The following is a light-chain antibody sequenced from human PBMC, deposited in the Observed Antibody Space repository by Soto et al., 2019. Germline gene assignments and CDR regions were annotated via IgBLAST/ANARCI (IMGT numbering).Light chain of an antibody. CDR2: DAS. Sequence: AIQLTQSPSSLSASVGDRVTITCRASQGISSALAGYQQKPGKAPKLLIYDASSLESGVPSSFSGSGSGTDFTLTISSLQPEDFATYYCEQFNSYPLFTFGPGTKVDIK. V-gene: IGKV1-13*02. CDR3: EQFNSYPLFT. J-gene: IGKJ3*01. CDR1: QGISSA.